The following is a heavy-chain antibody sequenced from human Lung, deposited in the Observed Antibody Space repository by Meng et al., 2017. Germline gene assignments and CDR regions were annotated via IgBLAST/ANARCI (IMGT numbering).Heavy chain of an antibody. CDR3: ARGTRVSCTGVICYPFDF. Sequence: EVQLLESGGGLVQSGGSLRLSCAASGYTFSNYAMSWVRQAPEKGLEWVSATAATDGGTYHAASVRGRFTISRDNSKNTLSLQMNSLRADDTAIYYCARGTRVSCTGVICYPFDFWGQGTLVTVSS. CDR1: GYTFSNYA. D-gene: IGHD2-8*02. CDR2: TAATDGGT. V-gene: IGHV3-23*01. J-gene: IGHJ4*02.